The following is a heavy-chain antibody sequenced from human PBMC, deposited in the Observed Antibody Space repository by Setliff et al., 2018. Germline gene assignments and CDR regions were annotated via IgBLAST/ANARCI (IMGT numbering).Heavy chain of an antibody. V-gene: IGHV1-69*13. CDR2: IIPVFRTA. Sequence: SVKVSCKASGGTFRSDGFNWVRQAPGQGLEWMGRIIPVFRTAKYAQKFQGRVTITADESTRTAYMELSSVRFEDTAVYYCARGTVNWAAFNIWGQGTMVTVSS. CDR1: GGTFRSDG. D-gene: IGHD3-16*01. J-gene: IGHJ3*02. CDR3: ARGTVNWAAFNI.